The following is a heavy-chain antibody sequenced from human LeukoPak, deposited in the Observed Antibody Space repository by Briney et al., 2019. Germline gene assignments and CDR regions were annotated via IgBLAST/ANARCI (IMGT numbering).Heavy chain of an antibody. CDR2: ISSSSTYI. CDR1: GFTFGNYA. CDR3: ARVSTAVSLAIDY. J-gene: IGHJ4*02. V-gene: IGHV3-21*06. Sequence: GGSLRLSCAASGFTFGNYAMSWVRQAPGKGLEWVSVISSSSTYIYYADSVKGRFTISRDNAKSSLYLQMNSLRAEDTAVYYCARVSTAVSLAIDYWGQGTLVTVST. D-gene: IGHD6-13*01.